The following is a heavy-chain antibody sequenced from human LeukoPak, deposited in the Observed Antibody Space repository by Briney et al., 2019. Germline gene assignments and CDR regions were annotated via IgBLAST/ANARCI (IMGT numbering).Heavy chain of an antibody. Sequence: PGGSLRLSCAASGFIVSSTYMNWVRQAPGRGLEWVSVLYDGGYTYYSDSVEGRFVLSRDDSKNTLYPQMNNLRLEDTALYYCARTTSYFSYHMDVWGQGTAVTVS. J-gene: IGHJ6*02. CDR1: GFIVSSTY. D-gene: IGHD2/OR15-2a*01. CDR3: ARTTSYFSYHMDV. V-gene: IGHV3-53*01. CDR2: LYDGGYT.